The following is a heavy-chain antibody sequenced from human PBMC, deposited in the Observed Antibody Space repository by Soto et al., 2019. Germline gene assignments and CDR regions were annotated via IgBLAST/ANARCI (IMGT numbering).Heavy chain of an antibody. CDR1: GYSFTSYG. J-gene: IGHJ6*02. V-gene: IGHV1-18*01. D-gene: IGHD2-2*01. CDR3: ARDLTIVPATHPRLENYGMDV. Sequence: ASVKVSCKASGYSFTSYGISWVRRAPGQGLEWMGWISPYNGHTQFVERFQGRVTMTTDTSTKTAYMELRNLRSDDTAHYYCARDLTIVPATHPRLENYGMDVWGQVPTGTFSS. CDR2: ISPYNGHT.